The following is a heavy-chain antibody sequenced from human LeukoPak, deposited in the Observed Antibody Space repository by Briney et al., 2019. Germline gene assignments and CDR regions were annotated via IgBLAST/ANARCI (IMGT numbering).Heavy chain of an antibody. CDR2: MNPNSGNT. CDR1: GYTFTSYD. CDR3: ARAGYCSSTSCYRGHYYYYYYMDV. Sequence: GASVKVSCKASGYTFTSYDINWVRQATGQGLEWMGWMNPNSGNTGYAQKFQGRVTMTRNTSISTAYMELSNLRSEDTAVYYCARAGYCSSTSCYRGHYYYYYYMDVWGKGTTVTVSS. J-gene: IGHJ6*03. V-gene: IGHV1-8*01. D-gene: IGHD2-2*03.